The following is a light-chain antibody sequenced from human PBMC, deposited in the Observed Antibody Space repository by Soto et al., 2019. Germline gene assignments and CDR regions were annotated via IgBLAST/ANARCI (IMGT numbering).Light chain of an antibody. V-gene: IGLV2-23*01. CDR2: EGT. J-gene: IGLJ1*01. CDR1: NSDIGGRNL. Sequence: QSVLTQPAYVSGSPGQSITISCTGTNSDIGGRNLVSWYQQHPGKAPKLIIYEGTRRPSEVPDRFSGSKSGNTASLTVSGLQAEDEADYFCCSHAGDNTYVFGTGTKVTVL. CDR3: CSHAGDNTYV.